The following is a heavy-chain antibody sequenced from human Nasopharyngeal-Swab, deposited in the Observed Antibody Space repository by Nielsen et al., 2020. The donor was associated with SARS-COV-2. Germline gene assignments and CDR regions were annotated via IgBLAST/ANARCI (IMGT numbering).Heavy chain of an antibody. CDR3: ARGYQLIWGFDY. J-gene: IGHJ4*02. CDR2: VHWDDEK. V-gene: IGHV2-5*02. Sequence: WIRQPPGKALEWLALVHWDDEKRYSPSLKSRLTITKDTSKNQVVLTMTNVDPVDTATYYCARGYQLIWGFDYWGQGTLVTVSS. D-gene: IGHD2-2*01.